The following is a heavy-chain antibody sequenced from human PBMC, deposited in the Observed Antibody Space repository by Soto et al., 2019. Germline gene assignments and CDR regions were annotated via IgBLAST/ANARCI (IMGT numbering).Heavy chain of an antibody. CDR1: GFTFSSYS. D-gene: IGHD3-10*01. CDR2: ISSSSSDI. CDR3: ARDRGGELKAFDI. Sequence: EVQLVESGGGLVKPGGSLRLSCAASGFTFSSYSMNWVRKAPGKGLEWVSSISSSSSDIYYADSVKGRFTISKDNAKNSLHLQMNRLRAGDTSVFYWARDRGGELKAFDIWGQGTMVTVSS. V-gene: IGHV3-21*01. J-gene: IGHJ3*02.